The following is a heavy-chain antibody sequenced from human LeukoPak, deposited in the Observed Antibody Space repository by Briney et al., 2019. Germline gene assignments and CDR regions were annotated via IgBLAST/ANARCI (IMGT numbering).Heavy chain of an antibody. V-gene: IGHV3-30*02. CDR1: GFTFSSYG. J-gene: IGHJ4*02. Sequence: GGSLRLSCAASGFTFSSYGMHWVRQAPGKGLEWVAFIRYDGSNKYYADSVKGRFTISRDNSKNTLYLQMNSLRAEDTAVYYCAKDGLGSGSYPIYLCWGQGTLVTVSS. D-gene: IGHD1-26*01. CDR2: IRYDGSNK. CDR3: AKDGLGSGSYPIYLC.